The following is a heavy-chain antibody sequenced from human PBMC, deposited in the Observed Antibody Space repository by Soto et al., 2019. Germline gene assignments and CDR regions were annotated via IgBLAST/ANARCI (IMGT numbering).Heavy chain of an antibody. Sequence: GGSMRLSSATSGLKFSYYGMHWVRKAQGKGLEWVADIRCDGSNEYYADSVKGPFTIARYNSKHPLFLQMNSLRCVYTSVYYCPKDSGSSGWSISFDYWGQGTLVTVSS. D-gene: IGHD6-19*01. CDR1: GLKFSYYG. V-gene: IGHV3-30*02. J-gene: IGHJ4*02. CDR2: IRCDGSNE. CDR3: PKDSGSSGWSISFDY.